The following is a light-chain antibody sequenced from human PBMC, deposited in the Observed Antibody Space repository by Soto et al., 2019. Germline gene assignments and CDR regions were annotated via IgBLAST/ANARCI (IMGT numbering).Light chain of an antibody. CDR2: FGS. CDR1: QSLLHKNGYNY. V-gene: IGKV2-28*01. CDR3: MQALQTPLT. J-gene: IGKJ4*01. Sequence: DLVMTQSPLSLPVTPGEPASISCRSSQSLLHKNGYNYLDWYLQKPGQSPQLLIYFGSNRASGVTDRFSGSGSGTDFTLRISRVEAEDVGVYYCMQALQTPLTFGGGTRVDIK.